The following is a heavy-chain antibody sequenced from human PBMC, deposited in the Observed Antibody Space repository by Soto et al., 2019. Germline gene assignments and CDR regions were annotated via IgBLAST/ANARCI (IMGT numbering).Heavy chain of an antibody. Sequence: GGSLRLSCAASGFTFSSYAMHWVRQAPGKGLEWVAVISYDGSNKYYADSVKGRFTISRDNSKNTLYLQMSSLRAEDTAVYYCAKEVERKFDFQYWGHGTLVTVSS. CDR1: GFTFSSYA. CDR3: AKEVERKFDFQY. V-gene: IGHV3-30-3*01. CDR2: ISYDGSNK. J-gene: IGHJ4*01.